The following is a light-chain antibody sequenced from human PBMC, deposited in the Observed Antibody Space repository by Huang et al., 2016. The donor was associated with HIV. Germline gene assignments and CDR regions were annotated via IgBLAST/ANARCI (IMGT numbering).Light chain of an antibody. CDR1: QNVRSN. V-gene: IGKV3D-15*01. CDR2: DTS. Sequence: EIVMTQSPATLSVSPGGGATLSCRASQNVRSNLAWYQQTPGQAPRLLIYDTSTRASGVPARFSGSGSGTEFTLTTSGLQSEDFAVYYCQQYDNWPPGLTFGGGTKVEI. J-gene: IGKJ4*01. CDR3: QQYDNWPPGLT.